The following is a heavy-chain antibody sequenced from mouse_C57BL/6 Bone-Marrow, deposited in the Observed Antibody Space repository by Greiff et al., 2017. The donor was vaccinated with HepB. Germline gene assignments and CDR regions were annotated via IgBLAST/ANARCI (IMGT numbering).Heavy chain of an antibody. CDR1: GFNIKDDY. CDR2: IDPENGDT. V-gene: IGHV14-4*01. J-gene: IGHJ2*01. D-gene: IGHD1-1*01. Sequence: EVQLQQSGAELVRPGASVKLSCTASGFNIKDDYMHWVKQRPEQGLEWIGWIDPENGDTEYASKFQGKATITADTSSNTAYLQLSSLTSEDTAVYYCTTLGSSYVHYFDYWGQGTTLTVSS. CDR3: TTLGSSYVHYFDY.